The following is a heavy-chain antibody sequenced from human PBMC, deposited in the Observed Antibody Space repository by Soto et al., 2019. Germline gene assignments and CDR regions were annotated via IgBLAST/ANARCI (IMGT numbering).Heavy chain of an antibody. CDR1: GGTFSSYA. Sequence: QVQLVQSGAEVRQPASSVKVSCKTSGGTFSSYAISWVRQAPGHGLEWMGGIVPIVDTSTYAQKFQGRVTITADESTSTVCMELSSLRSDDTAVYYCVRVVAIPGYPDNWGQGTLVTVSS. J-gene: IGHJ4*02. CDR3: VRVVAIPGYPDN. V-gene: IGHV1-69*12. CDR2: IVPIVDTS. D-gene: IGHD5-12*01.